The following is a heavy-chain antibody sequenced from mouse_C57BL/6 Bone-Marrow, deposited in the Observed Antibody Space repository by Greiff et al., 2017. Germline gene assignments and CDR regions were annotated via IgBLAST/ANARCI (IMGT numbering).Heavy chain of an antibody. CDR1: GYTFPSSG. V-gene: IGHV1-58*01. Sequence: EVQLVESGAELVRPGSSVKMSCKPSGYTFPSSGINWVKQRHGQGLEWIGYIYIGNGYTEYNEKFKGKATLTSDTSSRTAYMQLSSLTSEDSAIYICAKSKFDYWGQGTTLTGSS. J-gene: IGHJ2*01. CDR2: IYIGNGYT. CDR3: AKSKFDY.